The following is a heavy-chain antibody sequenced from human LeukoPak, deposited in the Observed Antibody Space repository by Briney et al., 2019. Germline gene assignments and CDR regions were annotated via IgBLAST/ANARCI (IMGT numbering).Heavy chain of an antibody. J-gene: IGHJ4*02. Sequence: SETLSLTCTVSGGSFSSYYWTWIRQPAGKGLEWIGRIYNSGTTNYSPSLESRVTMSLDTSKNQFSLKLSSVTAADTAVYYCASPSNNYYDSSVIYWGQGTLVTVSS. D-gene: IGHD3-22*01. CDR1: GGSFSSYY. V-gene: IGHV4-4*07. CDR2: IYNSGTT. CDR3: ASPSNNYYDSSVIY.